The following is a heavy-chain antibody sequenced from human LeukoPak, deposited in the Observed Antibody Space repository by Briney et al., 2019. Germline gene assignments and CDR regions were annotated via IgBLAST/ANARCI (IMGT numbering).Heavy chain of an antibody. D-gene: IGHD1-26*01. Sequence: ASVKVSCKASGYTFTSFGVSWVRQAPGQGLEWMGWISAHNGNTNYAQKFQGRVTLTTDTSTSTAYMELRSLRSDDTAVYYCARDGELYSGSKGLFDIWGLGTMVTVSS. CDR2: ISAHNGNT. V-gene: IGHV1-18*01. CDR3: ARDGELYSGSKGLFDI. J-gene: IGHJ3*02. CDR1: GYTFTSFG.